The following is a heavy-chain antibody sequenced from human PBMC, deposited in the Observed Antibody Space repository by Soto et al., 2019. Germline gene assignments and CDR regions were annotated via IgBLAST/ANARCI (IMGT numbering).Heavy chain of an antibody. J-gene: IGHJ4*02. CDR1: GFTFDDYA. Sequence: GGSLRLSCAASGFTFDDYAMHWVRQAPGKGLEWVSGISWNSGSIGYADSVKGRFTISRDNAKNSLYLQMNSLRAEDTALYYCAKVNYDIPALLDYWGQGTLVTVSS. CDR3: AKVNYDIPALLDY. V-gene: IGHV3-9*01. CDR2: ISWNSGSI. D-gene: IGHD3-9*01.